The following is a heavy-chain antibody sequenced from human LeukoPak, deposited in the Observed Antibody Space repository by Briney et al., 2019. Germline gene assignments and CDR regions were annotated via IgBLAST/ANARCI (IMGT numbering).Heavy chain of an antibody. CDR3: ARLYIRGYRRSTNYNWLDP. CDR1: GGSFSGYY. V-gene: IGHV4-34*01. Sequence: SETLSLTCAVYGGSFSGYYWSWIRQPPGKGLEWIGEINHSGSTNYNPSIKSRVTIPVDTAKNQFSLNLTSVTAADTAVYYCARLYIRGYRRSTNYNWLDPWGQGTLVTVSS. D-gene: IGHD6-13*01. J-gene: IGHJ5*02. CDR2: INHSGST.